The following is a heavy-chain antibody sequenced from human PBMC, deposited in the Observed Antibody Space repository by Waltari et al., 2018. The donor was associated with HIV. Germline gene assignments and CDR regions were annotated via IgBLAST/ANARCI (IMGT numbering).Heavy chain of an antibody. CDR1: GFTVSSNY. Sequence: EVQLVETGGGLIQPGGSLRLSCAASGFTVSSNYMSWVRQATGKGLEWFSVIYSGGSTYYAGSVKGRFTISRDNSKNTLYLQMNSLRAEDTAVYYCARNTYGSGSDLDYYGMDVWGQGTTVTVSS. CDR3: ARNTYGSGSDLDYYGMDV. D-gene: IGHD3-10*01. CDR2: IYSGGST. J-gene: IGHJ6*02. V-gene: IGHV3-53*02.